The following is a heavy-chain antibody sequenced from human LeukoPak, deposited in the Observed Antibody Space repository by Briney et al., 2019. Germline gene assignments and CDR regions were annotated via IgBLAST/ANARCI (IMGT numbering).Heavy chain of an antibody. CDR3: ARGRVVVPAATYFDY. CDR2: IYYSGST. CDR1: GGSISSYY. J-gene: IGHJ4*02. Sequence: SETLSLTCTVSGGSISSYYWSWIRQPPGKGLEWIGYIYYSGSTNYNPSLKSRVPISVDTSKNQFSLKLSSVTAADTAVYYCARGRVVVPAATYFDYWGQGTLVTVSS. D-gene: IGHD2-2*01. V-gene: IGHV4-59*01.